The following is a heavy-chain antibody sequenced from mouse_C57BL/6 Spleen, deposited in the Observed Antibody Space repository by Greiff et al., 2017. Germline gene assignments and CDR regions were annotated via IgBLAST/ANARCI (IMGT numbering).Heavy chain of an antibody. V-gene: IGHV1-55*01. J-gene: IGHJ2*01. D-gene: IGHD1-1*01. Sequence: QVQLQQPGAELVKPGASVKMSCKASGYTFTSYWITWVKQRPGQGLEWIGDIYPGSGSTNYNEKFKSKATLTVDTSYSTAYMQLSSLTSEDSAVYYGAIKLDYGSSFDYWGQGTTLTVAS. CDR1: GYTFTSYW. CDR2: IYPGSGST. CDR3: AIKLDYGSSFDY.